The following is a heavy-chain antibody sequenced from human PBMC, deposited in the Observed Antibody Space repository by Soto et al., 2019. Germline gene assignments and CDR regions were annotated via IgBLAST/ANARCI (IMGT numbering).Heavy chain of an antibody. CDR1: GFTFNTYA. J-gene: IGHJ3*01. V-gene: IGHV3-23*01. D-gene: IGHD2-21*02. Sequence: WGSLRLSCAASGFTFNTYAMNWVRQTPGKGLEWVAYISGSGGTTYYADSVKGRFTVSRDTSKNTLFLQMNSLSAEDTAVYYCAKGFIVVVTAIRPDDNFDVWGQGTMVTVSS. CDR3: AKGFIVVVTAIRPDDNFDV. CDR2: ISGSGGTT.